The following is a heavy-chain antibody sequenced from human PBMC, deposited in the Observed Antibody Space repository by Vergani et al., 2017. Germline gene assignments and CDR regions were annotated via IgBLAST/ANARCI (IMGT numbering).Heavy chain of an antibody. D-gene: IGHD3-3*01. V-gene: IGHV1-3*01. CDR3: ATGTQITIFGVVINRHEFDY. CDR2: INAGNGNT. CDR1: GYTFTSYA. J-gene: IGHJ4*02. Sequence: QVQLVQSGAEVKKPGASVKVSCKASGYTFTSYAMHWVRQAPGQRLEWMGWINAGNGNTKYSQKFQGRVTITRDTSARTAYMELSSLRSEDTAVYYCATGTQITIFGVVINRHEFDYWGQGTLVTVSS.